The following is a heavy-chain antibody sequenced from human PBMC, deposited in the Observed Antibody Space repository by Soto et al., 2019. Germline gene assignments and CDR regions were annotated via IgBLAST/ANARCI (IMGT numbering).Heavy chain of an antibody. V-gene: IGHV6-1*01. Sequence: QVPLQQSGPGLVKPSQTLSLTCAISGDSVSSNSAAWNWLRQSPSRGLEWLGRAYYRSPWSYDSAVYVRSRRAVIPDTSKNQSSLQLNSVTPEDTAVYYCTKQKGDSRTYNGMDVWGQGTTVTVSS. CDR1: GDSVSSNSAA. D-gene: IGHD2-21*02. J-gene: IGHJ6*02. CDR2: AYYRSPWSY. CDR3: TKQKGDSRTYNGMDV.